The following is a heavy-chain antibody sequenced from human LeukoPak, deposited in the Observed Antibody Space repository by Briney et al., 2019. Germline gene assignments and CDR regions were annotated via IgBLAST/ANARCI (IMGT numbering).Heavy chain of an antibody. J-gene: IGHJ4*02. D-gene: IGHD3-10*01. CDR2: ISANGDNT. CDR1: GFTFSNYA. V-gene: IGHV3-23*01. Sequence: GGSLRLSCAASGFTFSNYAMTWIRQAPGKGLEWVSGISANGDNTYYADSVKGRFTISRDNSKSTLCLQMNSLRAEDTAVYYCANYYGSGSYADYWGQGALVTVSS. CDR3: ANYYGSGSYADY.